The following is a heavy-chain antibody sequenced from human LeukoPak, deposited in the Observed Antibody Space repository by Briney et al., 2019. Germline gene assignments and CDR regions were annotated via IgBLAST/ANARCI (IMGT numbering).Heavy chain of an antibody. CDR3: ARDVHGDYGSGWFDP. CDR1: GGTFNNSA. J-gene: IGHJ5*02. Sequence: PSVKLSCKTSGGTFNNSAISWVRQAPGQGLEWLGGIMPLFGTAGYAQKFQGRVTITKDESTRTVYLELTSLTSEDTCVNYCARDVHGDYGSGWFDPWGQGTLVSVSS. V-gene: IGHV1-69*05. D-gene: IGHD4-17*01. CDR2: IMPLFGTA.